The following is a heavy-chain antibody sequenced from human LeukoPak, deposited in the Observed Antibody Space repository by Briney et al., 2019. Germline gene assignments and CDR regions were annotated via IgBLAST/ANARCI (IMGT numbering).Heavy chain of an antibody. V-gene: IGHV4-34*01. J-gene: IGHJ6*03. CDR2: INHSGST. CDR3: ARAQYYYYYYMDV. Sequence: SETLSLTCDVYGGSFSGYYWSWIRQPPGKGLEWIGEINHSGSTNYNPSLKSRVTISVDTSKNQFSLKLSSVTAADTAVYYCARAQYYYYYYMDVWGKGTTVTVSS. CDR1: GGSFSGYY.